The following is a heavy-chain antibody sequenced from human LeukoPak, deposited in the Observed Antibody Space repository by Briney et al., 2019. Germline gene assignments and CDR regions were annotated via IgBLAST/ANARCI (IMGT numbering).Heavy chain of an antibody. V-gene: IGHV1-69*02. J-gene: IGHJ6*02. D-gene: IGHD6-19*01. CDR1: GYTFTSYY. CDR2: IIPILGIA. Sequence: GASVKVSCKASGYTFTSYYMHWVRQAPGQGLEWMGRIIPILGIANYAQKFQGRVTITADKSTSTAYMELSSLRSEDTAVYYCAKSFKGHPYSSGWNGMDVWGQGTTVTVSS. CDR3: AKSFKGHPYSSGWNGMDV.